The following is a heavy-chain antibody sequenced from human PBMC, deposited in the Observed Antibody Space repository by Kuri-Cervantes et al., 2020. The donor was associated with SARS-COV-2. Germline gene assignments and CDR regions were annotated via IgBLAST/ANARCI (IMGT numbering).Heavy chain of an antibody. D-gene: IGHD1-26*01. Sequence: GESLKISCAASGFTFSDYYMNWVRQAPGKGLEWVSSISSSTLYYADSVKGRSTISRDNAKNSLYLQINSLRAEDTAVYYCARASLQEYSGSYFHYFDYWGQGTLVTVSS. V-gene: IGHV3-69-1*02. CDR2: ISSSTL. J-gene: IGHJ4*02. CDR3: ARASLQEYSGSYFHYFDY. CDR1: GFTFSDYY.